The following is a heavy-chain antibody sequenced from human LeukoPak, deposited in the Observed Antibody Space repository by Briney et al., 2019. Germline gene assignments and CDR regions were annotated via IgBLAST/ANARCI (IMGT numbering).Heavy chain of an antibody. Sequence: ASVTVSCKASGYSFTGYYIHLVRQPPGQGLEWMGWINPNSGGTKYAQKFQGRVTMTRDTSISTAYMELSRLTSDDAAVFYCARVLRDWYFDLWGRGTLVTVSS. J-gene: IGHJ2*01. CDR3: ARVLRDWYFDL. CDR2: INPNSGGT. V-gene: IGHV1-2*02. CDR1: GYSFTGYY.